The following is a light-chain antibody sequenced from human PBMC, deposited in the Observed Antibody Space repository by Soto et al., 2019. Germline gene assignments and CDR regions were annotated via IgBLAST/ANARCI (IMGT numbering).Light chain of an antibody. CDR3: QTYESSRSGLYV. CDR1: SSNIGAGSD. Sequence: QSVLTQPPSISGAPGQRVTISCTGSSSNIGAGSDVHWYHQLPGTAPKLLIYGNTNRPSGVPDRFSGSKSGTSASLAIAGLQTEDEGDYYCQTYESSRSGLYVFGNGTKVTV. J-gene: IGLJ1*01. CDR2: GNT. V-gene: IGLV1-40*01.